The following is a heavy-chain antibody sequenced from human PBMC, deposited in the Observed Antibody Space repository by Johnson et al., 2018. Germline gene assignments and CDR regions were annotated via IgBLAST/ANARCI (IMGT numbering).Heavy chain of an antibody. D-gene: IGHD6-25*01. V-gene: IGHV3-74*01. J-gene: IGHJ3*02. CDR3: ARASGGPFDI. CDR2: INGDGSTT. CDR1: GFTFSTYW. Sequence: VQLQESGGGLVKPGGSLRLSCAASGFTFSTYWIHWVRQAPGKGLVWVSRINGDGSTTNYADSVKGRFTVSRDNAKNTLYLQMNSPRAEDTALYYCARASGGPFDIWGQGTMVTVSS.